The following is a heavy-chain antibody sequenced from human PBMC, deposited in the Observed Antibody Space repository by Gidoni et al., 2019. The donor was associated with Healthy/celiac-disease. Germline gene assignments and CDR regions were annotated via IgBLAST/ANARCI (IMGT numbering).Heavy chain of an antibody. CDR2: ISSSSSYT. V-gene: IGHV3-11*06. D-gene: IGHD3-3*01. J-gene: IGHJ4*02. Sequence: QVQLVESGGGLVKPGGSLRLSCAASGFTFSDYYMSWIRQAPGKGLEWVSYISSSSSYTNYADSVKGRFTISRDNAKNSLYLQMNSLRAEDTAVYYCARAYYDFWSGRKTLYYFDYWGQGTLVTVSS. CDR3: ARAYYDFWSGRKTLYYFDY. CDR1: GFTFSDYY.